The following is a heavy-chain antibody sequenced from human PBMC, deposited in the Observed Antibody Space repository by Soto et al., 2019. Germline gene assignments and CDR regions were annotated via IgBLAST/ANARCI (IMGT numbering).Heavy chain of an antibody. CDR2: IIPIFGTA. D-gene: IGHD2-2*01. J-gene: IGHJ6*02. Sequence: QVQLVQSGAEVKKPGSSVKVSCKASGGTFSSYAISWVRQAPGQGLEWMGGIIPIFGTANYAQKFQGRVTITANESTSTAYMELSSLRSEDTAVYYCARREGVVVPAAIPFYYYYGMDVWGQGTTVTVSS. CDR3: ARREGVVVPAAIPFYYYYGMDV. V-gene: IGHV1-69*01. CDR1: GGTFSSYA.